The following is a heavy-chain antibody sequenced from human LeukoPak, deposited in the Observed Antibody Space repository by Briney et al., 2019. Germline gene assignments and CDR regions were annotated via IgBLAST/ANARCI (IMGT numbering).Heavy chain of an antibody. CDR2: INHSGST. Sequence: PSETLSLTCAVYGGSFSGYYWSWIRQPPGKGLEWIGEINHSGSTNYNPSLKSRVTISVDTSKNQFSLKLSSVTAADTAVYYCARGVGHTVTTLGPRGDNWFDPWGQGTLVTVSS. CDR3: ARGVGHTVTTLGPRGDNWFDP. J-gene: IGHJ5*02. CDR1: GGSFSGYY. V-gene: IGHV4-34*01. D-gene: IGHD4-17*01.